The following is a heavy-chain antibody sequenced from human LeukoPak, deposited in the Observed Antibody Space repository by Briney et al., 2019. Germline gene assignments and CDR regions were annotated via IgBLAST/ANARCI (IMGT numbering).Heavy chain of an antibody. CDR3: ATYINWVAGDV. V-gene: IGHV3-7*01. CDR1: GFAFSNSW. Sequence: GGSLRLSCAASGFAFSNSWMSWVLQARGKGLEWVANINHEGGDIHYVDSVKGRFTISRDNAKDSLYLQMNSLRAEDTAVYYCATYINWVAGDVWGQGTTVTVSS. CDR2: INHEGGDI. D-gene: IGHD1-1*01. J-gene: IGHJ6*02.